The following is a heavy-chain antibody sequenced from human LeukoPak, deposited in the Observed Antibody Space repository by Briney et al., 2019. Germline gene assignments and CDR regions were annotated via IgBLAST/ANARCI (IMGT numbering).Heavy chain of an antibody. Sequence: SETLSLTCTVSGGSISSYYWSWIRQPPGKGLEWLGYIYYSGSTNYNPCLKSRVTISVDTSKNQFSLKLSSVTAADTAVYYCASRRTRYSSGWSLDYWGQGTLVTVSS. J-gene: IGHJ4*02. CDR1: GGSISSYY. CDR3: ASRRTRYSSGWSLDY. D-gene: IGHD6-19*01. V-gene: IGHV4-59*08. CDR2: IYYSGST.